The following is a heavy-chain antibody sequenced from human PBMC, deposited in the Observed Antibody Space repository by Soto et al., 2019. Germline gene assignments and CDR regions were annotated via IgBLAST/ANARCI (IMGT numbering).Heavy chain of an antibody. V-gene: IGHV3-30-3*01. Sequence: PGGSLRLSCAASGFTFSSYAMHWVRQAPGKGLEWVAVISYDGSNKYYADKVKGRYTIYRDNSKNTLYLQMNSLRAEDTAVYYCARDIPYYDFWSGSTGYWGQGT. CDR2: ISYDGSNK. D-gene: IGHD3-3*01. CDR3: ARDIPYYDFWSGSTGY. CDR1: GFTFSSYA. J-gene: IGHJ4*02.